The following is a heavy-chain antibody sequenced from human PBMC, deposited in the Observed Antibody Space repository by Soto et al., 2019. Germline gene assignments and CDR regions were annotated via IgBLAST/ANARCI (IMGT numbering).Heavy chain of an antibody. CDR3: ARGGGVGVAGSAAFDM. J-gene: IGHJ3*02. CDR2: INPATGAA. D-gene: IGHD3-3*01. CDR1: GYPVTAYY. Sequence: QLHLVQSGAVVKKPGASVTVSCSASGYPVTAYYMHWVRQAPGRGLEWMGGINPATGAAKYTQTFQCRVPLTRAMSTGTVFMALSGLTSGDTAVFYWARGGGVGVAGSAAFDMWGQGTLVTVSS. V-gene: IGHV1-2*02.